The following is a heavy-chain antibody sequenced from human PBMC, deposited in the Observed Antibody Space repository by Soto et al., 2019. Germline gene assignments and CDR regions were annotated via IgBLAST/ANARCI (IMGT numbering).Heavy chain of an antibody. CDR1: GFTFSSYG. J-gene: IGHJ4*02. Sequence: QVQLVESGGGVVQPGRSLRLSCAASGFTFSSYGMHWVRQAPGKGLEWVAVIWYDGSNKYYADSVKGRFTISRDNSKNTLYLQMNGLRAEDTAVYYCARFKRVANFDYWGQGTLVTVSS. CDR2: IWYDGSNK. CDR3: ARFKRVANFDY. D-gene: IGHD3-3*01. V-gene: IGHV3-33*01.